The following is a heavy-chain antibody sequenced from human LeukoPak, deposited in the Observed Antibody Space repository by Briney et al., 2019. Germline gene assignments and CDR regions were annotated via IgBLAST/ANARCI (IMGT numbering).Heavy chain of an antibody. J-gene: IGHJ4*02. CDR3: AKDLVMAAAGTDYFDY. Sequence: GGSLRLSCAASGFTFSSYGMHWVRQAPGKGLERVAVISYDGGNKYYADSVKGRFTISRDNSKNTLYLQMNSLRAEDTAVYYCAKDLVMAAAGTDYFDYWGQGTLVTVSS. CDR1: GFTFSSYG. D-gene: IGHD6-13*01. V-gene: IGHV3-30*18. CDR2: ISYDGGNK.